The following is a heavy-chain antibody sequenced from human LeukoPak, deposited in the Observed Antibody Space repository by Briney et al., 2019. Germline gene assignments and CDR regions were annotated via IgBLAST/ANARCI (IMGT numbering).Heavy chain of an antibody. V-gene: IGHV3-21*04. CDR3: AKNYGSGSSVKYYYYMDV. J-gene: IGHJ6*03. Sequence: GGSLRLSCASSGFTFSTYWMGWVRQAPGKGLEWVSSISSSSSYIYYADSVKGRFTISRDNAKNSLYLQMNSLRAEDTAIYYCAKNYGSGSSVKYYYYMDVWGKGTTVTVSS. CDR2: ISSSSSYI. CDR1: GFTFSTYW. D-gene: IGHD3-10*01.